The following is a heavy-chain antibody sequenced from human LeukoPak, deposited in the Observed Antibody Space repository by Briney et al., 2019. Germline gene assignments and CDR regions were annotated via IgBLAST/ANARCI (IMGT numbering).Heavy chain of an antibody. CDR2: INHSGST. CDR3: ARGRSSGWYNNHFDY. J-gene: IGHJ4*02. D-gene: IGHD6-19*01. Sequence: KPWETLSLTCAVYGGSFIGYYWSWIRQPPGKGLEWIGEINHSGSTNYNPSLKRRVTISVDTSKNQFSLKLSSVTAADTAVYYCARGRSSGWYNNHFDYWGQGTLVTVSS. CDR1: GGSFIGYY. V-gene: IGHV4-34*01.